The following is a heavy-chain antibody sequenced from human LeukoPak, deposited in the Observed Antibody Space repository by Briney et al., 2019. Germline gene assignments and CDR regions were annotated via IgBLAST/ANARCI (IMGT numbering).Heavy chain of an antibody. V-gene: IGHV3-74*01. D-gene: IGHD3-10*01. CDR2: IKSDGST. Sequence: GGSLRLSCAASGFTFSSYWMHWVRHTPGKGLMWVARIKSDGSTIYADSVQGRFTISRDNAKNTVYLQMNSLRVDDTAIYYCTRAITYFYGSVTYDWFDSWGQGTRVTASS. CDR3: TRAITYFYGSVTYDWFDS. J-gene: IGHJ5*01. CDR1: GFTFSSYW.